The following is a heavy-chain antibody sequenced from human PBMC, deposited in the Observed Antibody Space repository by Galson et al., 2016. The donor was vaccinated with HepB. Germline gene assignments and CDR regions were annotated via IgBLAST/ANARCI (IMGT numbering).Heavy chain of an antibody. Sequence: SLRLSCAVSGFNFNTYAMSWVRQAPGKGLEWVSVISGGGGSTYYAASVKGRFTIPRDNAKNTLYLEMDSLRVEDTALYYCAKDLNYLDSAGYRAEYLQDWGQGTLVTVSS. D-gene: IGHD3-9*01. J-gene: IGHJ1*01. CDR3: AKDLNYLDSAGYRAEYLQD. CDR1: GFNFNTYA. V-gene: IGHV3-23*01. CDR2: ISGGGGST.